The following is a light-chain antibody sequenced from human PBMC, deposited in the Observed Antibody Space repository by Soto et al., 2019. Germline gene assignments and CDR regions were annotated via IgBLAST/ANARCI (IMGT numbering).Light chain of an antibody. CDR3: QPCTAAGMT. CDR2: DAS. J-gene: IGKJ5*01. CDR1: QSVGSY. V-gene: IGKV3-11*01. Sequence: LTRSQARQSVSPGEGVNLCCRASQSVGSYLAWYQQKLGQAPRLRIYDASKGATGIPARFSCSGSGTVVTLLSYRLAREDVALIYCQPCTAAGMTIGQGTRLEIK.